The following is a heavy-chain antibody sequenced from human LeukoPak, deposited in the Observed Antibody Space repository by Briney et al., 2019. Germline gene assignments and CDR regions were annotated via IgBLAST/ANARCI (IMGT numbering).Heavy chain of an antibody. V-gene: IGHV3-33*01. CDR2: IWSDRTNR. CDR1: GFIFNHYA. CDR3: VRDAQRGFDYSNSLQY. D-gene: IGHD4-11*01. Sequence: GSLRLSCEASGFIFNHYALHWVRQAPHKGLEWVAVIWSDRTNRYYADSVKGRFSIFRDDSQKRVFLQMNSLRAEDTAVYYCVRDAQRGFDYSNSLQYWGQEPWSPSPQ. J-gene: IGHJ4*02.